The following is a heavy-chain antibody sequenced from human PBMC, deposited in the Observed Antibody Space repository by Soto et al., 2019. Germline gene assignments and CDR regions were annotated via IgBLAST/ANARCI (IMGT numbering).Heavy chain of an antibody. CDR3: ARDTWDVVVPAAIPVRFDP. CDR2: ISYDGSNK. V-gene: IGHV3-30-3*01. J-gene: IGHJ5*02. D-gene: IGHD2-2*02. CDR1: GFTFSSYA. Sequence: GGSLRLSCAASGFTFSSYAMHWVRQAPGKGLEWVAVISYDGSNKYYADSVKGRFTISRDNSKNTLYLQMNSLRAEDTAVYYCARDTWDVVVPAAIPVRFDPWGQGTLVTVSS.